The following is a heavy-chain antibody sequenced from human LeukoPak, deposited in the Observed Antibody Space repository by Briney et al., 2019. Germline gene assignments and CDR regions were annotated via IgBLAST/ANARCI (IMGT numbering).Heavy chain of an antibody. D-gene: IGHD3-22*01. Sequence: SETLSLTCTVSGGSISSYYWSWIRQPAGKGLGWIGRIYTSGSTNYNPSLKSRVTMSVDTSKNQFSLKLSSVTAADTAVYYCARDGTFYDSSGFTYWGQGTLVTVSS. CDR1: GGSISSYY. J-gene: IGHJ4*02. CDR3: ARDGTFYDSSGFTY. CDR2: IYTSGST. V-gene: IGHV4-4*07.